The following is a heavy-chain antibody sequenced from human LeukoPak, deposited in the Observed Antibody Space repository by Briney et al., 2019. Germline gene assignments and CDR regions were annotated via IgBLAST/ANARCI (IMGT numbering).Heavy chain of an antibody. J-gene: IGHJ4*02. D-gene: IGHD3-10*01. Sequence: GGSLRLSCAASGFTLSSYWMSWVRQAPGKGGEWVANIKQDESEEYYVESVNGRFTISRDNAKNSLYLQMNSLRAEDTAVYFCARRIVTYYYGSGLDYWGQGTLVTVSS. CDR1: GFTLSSYW. CDR3: ARRIVTYYYGSGLDY. CDR2: IKQDESEE. V-gene: IGHV3-7*01.